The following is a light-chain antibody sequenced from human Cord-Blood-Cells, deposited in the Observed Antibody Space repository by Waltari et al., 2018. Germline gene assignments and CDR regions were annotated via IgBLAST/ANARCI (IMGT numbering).Light chain of an antibody. CDR1: QSISSY. J-gene: IGKJ1*01. CDR3: QQSYSTPRT. V-gene: IGKV1-39*01. Sequence: DIQMTQSPSSLSAAVGDRVAITCRASQSISSYLNWYQQKPGKARKLLIYAASSLQSGVPSRFSGSGSGTDFTLTISSLQPEDFATYYGQQSYSTPRTFGQGTKVEIK. CDR2: AAS.